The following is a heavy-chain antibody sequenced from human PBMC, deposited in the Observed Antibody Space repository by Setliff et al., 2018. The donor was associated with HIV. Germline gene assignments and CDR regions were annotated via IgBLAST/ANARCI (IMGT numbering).Heavy chain of an antibody. CDR3: ARSGTHLEESRGSSGWVSAAFGI. CDR1: GGTFSSYA. Sequence: SVKVSCKASGGTFSSYAINWVRQAPGQGLEWMGGIITIFGKGNYAQKFQGRVTITADESTSTGYMELSSLRSEDTAVYYCARSGTHLEESRGSSGWVSAAFGIWGQGTMVTVSS. D-gene: IGHD6-19*01. V-gene: IGHV1-69*13. J-gene: IGHJ3*02. CDR2: IITIFGKG.